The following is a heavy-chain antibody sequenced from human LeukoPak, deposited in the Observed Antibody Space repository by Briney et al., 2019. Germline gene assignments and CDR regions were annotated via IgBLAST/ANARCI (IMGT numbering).Heavy chain of an antibody. CDR3: ARDGCGSTSCYPVFDF. CDR1: GFTFGDYT. CDR2: IRSEAYGGTT. J-gene: IGHJ4*02. Sequence: PGGSLRLSCTASGFTFGDYTMSWVRQAPGKGLEGVGFIRSEAYGGTTEYAASVKGRFTISRDDSKSIAYLQMNSLKTEDTAMYYCARDGCGSTSCYPVFDFRGQGTLVTVSS. D-gene: IGHD2-2*01. V-gene: IGHV3-49*04.